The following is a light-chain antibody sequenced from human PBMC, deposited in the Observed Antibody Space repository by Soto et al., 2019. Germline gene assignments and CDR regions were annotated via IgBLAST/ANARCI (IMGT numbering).Light chain of an antibody. Sequence: QPVLTQSPSASASLGASVKLTCALSSGHSSYAIAWHQQQPEKGPRALMKLNSDGSHTRGDGIPDLFSGSSSGAERYLTISRLQSEDEADYYCQTWGTGILVFGGGTKLTVL. J-gene: IGLJ3*02. CDR1: SGHSSYA. V-gene: IGLV4-69*01. CDR3: QTWGTGILV. CDR2: LNSDGSH.